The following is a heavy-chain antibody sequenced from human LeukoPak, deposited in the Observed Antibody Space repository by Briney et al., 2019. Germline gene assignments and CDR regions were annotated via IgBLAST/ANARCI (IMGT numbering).Heavy chain of an antibody. CDR1: GFTFSSYS. D-gene: IGHD5-12*01. J-gene: IGHJ5*02. Sequence: GGSLRLSCAASGFTFSSYSMNWVRQAPGKGLEWVSSISSSSSYIYYADSVKGRFTIPRDNAKNSLYLQMNSLRAEDTAVYYCARLIVATISDWFDPWGQGTLVTVSS. CDR2: ISSSSSYI. CDR3: ARLIVATISDWFDP. V-gene: IGHV3-21*01.